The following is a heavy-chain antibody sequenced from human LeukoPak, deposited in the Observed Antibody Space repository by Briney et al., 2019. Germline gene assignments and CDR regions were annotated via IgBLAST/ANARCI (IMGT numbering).Heavy chain of an antibody. CDR3: ARGRFSITMLEKNWFDP. CDR1: GGSFSGYY. J-gene: IGHJ5*02. CDR2: INHSGST. Sequence: PSETLRLTCAVYGGSFSGYYWSWIRQPPGKGLEWIGEINHSGSTNYNPSLKSRVTISVDTSKNQFSLKLSSVTAADTAVYYCARGRFSITMLEKNWFDPWGQGTLVTVSS. D-gene: IGHD3-22*01. V-gene: IGHV4-34*01.